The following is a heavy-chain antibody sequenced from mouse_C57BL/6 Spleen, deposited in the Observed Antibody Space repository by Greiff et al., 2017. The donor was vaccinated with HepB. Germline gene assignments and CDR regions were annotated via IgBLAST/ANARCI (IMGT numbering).Heavy chain of an antibody. J-gene: IGHJ4*01. V-gene: IGHV1-55*01. CDR2: IYPGSGST. CDR1: GYTFTSYW. CDR3: ARVITTRSYAMDY. Sequence: QVQLKQPGAELVKPGASVKMSCKASGYTFTSYWITWVKQRPGQGLEWIGDIYPGSGSTNYNEKFKSKATLTVDTSSSTAYMQLSSLTSEDSAVYYCARVITTRSYAMDYWGQGTSVTVSS. D-gene: IGHD1-1*01.